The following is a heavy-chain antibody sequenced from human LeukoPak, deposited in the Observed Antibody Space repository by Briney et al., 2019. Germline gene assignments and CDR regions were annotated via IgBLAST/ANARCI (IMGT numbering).Heavy chain of an antibody. CDR3: ASHLWEQQLGVVY. V-gene: IGHV4-31*03. D-gene: IGHD6-13*01. CDR2: IYYSGST. J-gene: IGHJ4*02. CDR1: GGSISIGGYY. Sequence: PSETLSLTCTVSGGSISIGGYYWSWIRQHRGEGLGWIGYIYYSGSTYYNPSLKSRVTISVDTSKNQFSLKLSSVTAADTAVYYCASHLWEQQLGVVYWGQGTLVTVSS.